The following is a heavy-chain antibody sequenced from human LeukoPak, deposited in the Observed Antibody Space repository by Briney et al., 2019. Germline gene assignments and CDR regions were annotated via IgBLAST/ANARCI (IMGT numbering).Heavy chain of an antibody. CDR3: ARGSSSGWPDYFDY. J-gene: IGHJ4*02. D-gene: IGHD6-19*01. Sequence: PGGPLRLSCVASGFTLSSYWMHWLRQAPGKGLLWVSRINADGKDTPYVDSVKGRFSISRDNAKNTLYLQMNSLRAEDTAVYYCARGSSSGWPDYFDYWGQGVLVTVSS. CDR1: GFTLSSYW. CDR2: INADGKDT. V-gene: IGHV3-74*01.